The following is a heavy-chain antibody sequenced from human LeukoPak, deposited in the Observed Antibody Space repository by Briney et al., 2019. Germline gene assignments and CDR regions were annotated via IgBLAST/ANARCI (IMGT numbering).Heavy chain of an antibody. CDR1: GFTFSSYW. J-gene: IGHJ4*02. D-gene: IGHD3-22*01. Sequence: GVSLRLSCAASGFTFSSYWMHWVRQAPGKGLVWVSRINSDGSSTSYADSVKGRFTISRDNAKNTLYLQMNSLRAEDTAVYYCASLNPPDSKPDYWGQGTLVTVSS. CDR2: INSDGSST. V-gene: IGHV3-74*01. CDR3: ASLNPPDSKPDY.